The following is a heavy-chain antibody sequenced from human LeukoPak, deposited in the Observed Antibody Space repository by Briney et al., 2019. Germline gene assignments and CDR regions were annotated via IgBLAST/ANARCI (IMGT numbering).Heavy chain of an antibody. CDR3: ARGGYCSGGSCYSIAYYYYMDV. CDR1: GGSISSYY. D-gene: IGHD2-15*01. V-gene: IGHV4-4*08. Sequence: SETLSLTCTVSGGSISSYYWSWIRQPPGKGLEWIWYIYTSGSTNYNPSLKSRVTISVDTSKNQFSLKLSSVTAADTAVYYCARGGYCSGGSCYSIAYYYYMDVWGKGTTVTVSS. J-gene: IGHJ6*03. CDR2: IYTSGST.